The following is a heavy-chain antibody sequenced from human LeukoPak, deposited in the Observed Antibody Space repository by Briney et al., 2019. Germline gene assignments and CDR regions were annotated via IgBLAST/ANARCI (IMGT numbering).Heavy chain of an antibody. V-gene: IGHV3-11*04. D-gene: IGHD1-26*01. CDR2: ISSSGTTQ. CDR3: AKDSYFPNC. CDR1: GFTFSDYH. Sequence: GGSLRLSCAASGFTFSDYHMSWIRQAPGKGLEWITFISSSGTTQYYADSVRGRFTVSRDNAKSSLYLYLNSLRDEDTAVYYCAKDSYFPNCWGQGTLVAVS. J-gene: IGHJ4*02.